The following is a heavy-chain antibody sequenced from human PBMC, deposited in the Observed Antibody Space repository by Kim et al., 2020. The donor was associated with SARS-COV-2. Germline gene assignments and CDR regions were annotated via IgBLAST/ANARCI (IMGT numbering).Heavy chain of an antibody. CDR3: ARDSTPLFSDWYFDL. CDR2: IHYSGST. Sequence: SETLSLTCTVSGGSISSGGYYWSWIRQHPGKGLEWIGYIHYSGSTYYNPSLKSRVTISVDTSKNQFSLKLSSVTAADTAVYYCARDSTPLFSDWYFDLWGRGTLVTVSS. V-gene: IGHV4-31*03. J-gene: IGHJ2*01. CDR1: GGSISSGGYY. D-gene: IGHD6-25*01.